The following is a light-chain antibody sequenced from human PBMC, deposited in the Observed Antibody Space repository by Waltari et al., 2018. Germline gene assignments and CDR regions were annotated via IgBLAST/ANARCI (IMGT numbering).Light chain of an antibody. CDR2: NTN. J-gene: IGLJ3*02. Sequence: QTVVTQEPSFSVSPGGTVTLTCGLTSGSVSSNYYPSWYQQTPGQAPRTLIYNTNIRSSGVPDRFSGSILGNKAALTITGAQADDVSDYYCVVYMGSDIWVFGGGTKLTVL. CDR3: VVYMGSDIWV. CDR1: SGSVSSNYY. V-gene: IGLV8-61*01.